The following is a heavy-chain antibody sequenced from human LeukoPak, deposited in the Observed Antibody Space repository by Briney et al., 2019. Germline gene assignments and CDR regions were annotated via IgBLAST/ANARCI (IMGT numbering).Heavy chain of an antibody. J-gene: IGHJ3*02. D-gene: IGHD3-10*01. Sequence: GGSLRLSCGASGFTFSSKYMSWVRQAPGKGLEWVSVIYSGGSTYYADSVKGRFTISRDNSKNTLYLQMNSLRAEDTAVYYCARDHDYSGSGSYHAFDIWGQGTMVTVSS. V-gene: IGHV3-53*01. CDR2: IYSGGST. CDR3: ARDHDYSGSGSYHAFDI. CDR1: GFTFSSKY.